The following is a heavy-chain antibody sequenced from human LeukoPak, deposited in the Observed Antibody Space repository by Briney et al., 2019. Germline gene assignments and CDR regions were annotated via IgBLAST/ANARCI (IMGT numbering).Heavy chain of an antibody. Sequence: PGGSLRLSCAASGFTFSSYAMHWVRQAPGKGLEWVAVISYDGSNKYYADSVKGRFTISRDNSKNTLYLQMNSLRAEDTAVYYCARVQLARGYYFDYWGQGTLVTVSS. CDR2: ISYDGSNK. V-gene: IGHV3-30-3*01. D-gene: IGHD6-6*01. CDR3: ARVQLARGYYFDY. CDR1: GFTFSSYA. J-gene: IGHJ4*02.